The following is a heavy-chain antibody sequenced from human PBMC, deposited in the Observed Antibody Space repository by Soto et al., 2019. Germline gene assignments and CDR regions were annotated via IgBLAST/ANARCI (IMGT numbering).Heavy chain of an antibody. CDR2: ISSSSSYI. Sequence: EVQLVESGGGLVKPGGSLRLSCAASGFTFSSYSMNWVRQAPGKGLEWVSSISSSSSYIYYADSVKGRFTISRDNAKNSLYLQMNSLRAEDTAVYYCARMAKDQGYCSGGSCYQLWESFDIWGQGTMVTVSS. J-gene: IGHJ3*02. CDR3: ARMAKDQGYCSGGSCYQLWESFDI. V-gene: IGHV3-21*01. D-gene: IGHD2-15*01. CDR1: GFTFSSYS.